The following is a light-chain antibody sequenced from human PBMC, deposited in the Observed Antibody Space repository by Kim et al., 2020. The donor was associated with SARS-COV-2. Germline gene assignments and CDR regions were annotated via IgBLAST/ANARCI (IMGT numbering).Light chain of an antibody. J-gene: IGLJ3*02. CDR1: SSDVGRYNH. CDR2: EVT. CDR3: NSYAANNNGV. Sequence: QSALTQPPSASGSPGQSVTISCTGTSSDVGRYNHVSWYQQHPGKAPKLMIYEVTKRPSGVPDRFSGSKSGNTASLTVSGLQAEDEADYYCNSYAANNNGVFGGGTQRTVL. V-gene: IGLV2-8*01.